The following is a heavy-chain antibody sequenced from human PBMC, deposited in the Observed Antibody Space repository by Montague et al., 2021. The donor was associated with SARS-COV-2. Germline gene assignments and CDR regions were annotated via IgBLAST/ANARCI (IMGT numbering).Heavy chain of an antibody. J-gene: IGHJ5*02. CDR1: GFTFSSYS. CDR3: ARDQAKYDLWSPWASWFDP. D-gene: IGHD3-3*01. Sequence: SLRLSCAASGFTFSSYSMNWVRQAPGKGLEWVSSISSSSSYIYYADSVKGRFTISRDNAKNSLYLQMNSLRAEDTAVYYCARDQAKYDLWSPWASWFDPWGQGTLVTVSS. CDR2: ISSSSSYI. V-gene: IGHV3-21*01.